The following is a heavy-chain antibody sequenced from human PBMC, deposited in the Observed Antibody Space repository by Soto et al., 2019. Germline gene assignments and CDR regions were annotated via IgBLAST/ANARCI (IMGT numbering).Heavy chain of an antibody. V-gene: IGHV4-59*01. CDR2: IFSSGST. J-gene: IGHJ4*02. Sequence: SETLSVTCTVSDDSISSFYWTWIRQPPGKGLEWVGYIFSSGSTNYNPSLKSRVTISVDTSENQFSLKLTSVTAADTAVYYCARVGYCSSTPCWPIGYFEYWGQGTLVTVSS. D-gene: IGHD2-2*01. CDR1: DDSISSFY. CDR3: ARVGYCSSTPCWPIGYFEY.